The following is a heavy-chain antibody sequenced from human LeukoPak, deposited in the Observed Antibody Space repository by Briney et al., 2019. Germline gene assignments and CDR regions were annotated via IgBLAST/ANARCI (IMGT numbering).Heavy chain of an antibody. J-gene: IGHJ4*02. CDR2: IYYSGST. Sequence: SGTLSLTCTVSGGSISSYYWSWIRQPPGKGLEWIGYIYYSGSTNYNPSLKSRVTISVDTSKNQFSLKLSSVTAADTAVYYCARLYVWGSYPLDYWGQGTLVTVSS. CDR1: GGSISSYY. CDR3: ARLYVWGSYPLDY. D-gene: IGHD3-16*02. V-gene: IGHV4-59*01.